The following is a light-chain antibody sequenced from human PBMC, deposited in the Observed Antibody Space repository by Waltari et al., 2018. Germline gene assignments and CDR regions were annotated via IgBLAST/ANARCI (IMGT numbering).Light chain of an antibody. J-gene: IGKJ4*01. CDR2: WAS. Sequence: DIVMTQSPDSLAVSLGDRATINCQGSKSLLYSSSNENYLAWYQHKPGQPPKLLIYWASTRKTGVPDRFSGSGSGTDFILTISSLQAEDVAVYYCQQYYTTPLTFGGGTKVVI. CDR1: KSLLYSSSNENY. V-gene: IGKV4-1*01. CDR3: QQYYTTPLT.